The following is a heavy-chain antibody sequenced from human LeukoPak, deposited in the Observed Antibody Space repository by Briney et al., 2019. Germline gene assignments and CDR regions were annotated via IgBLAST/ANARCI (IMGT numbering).Heavy chain of an antibody. CDR2: INHSGST. CDR1: GGSISSYY. J-gene: IGHJ6*02. CDR3: ARAPRAISDDFWSGYYAMGRYGMDV. Sequence: KSSETLSLTCTVSGGSISSYYWSWIRQPPGKGLEWIGEINHSGSTNYNPSLKSRVTISVDTSKNQFSLKLSSVTAADTAVYYCARAPRAISDDFWSGYYAMGRYGMDVWGQGTTVTVSS. D-gene: IGHD3-3*01. V-gene: IGHV4-34*01.